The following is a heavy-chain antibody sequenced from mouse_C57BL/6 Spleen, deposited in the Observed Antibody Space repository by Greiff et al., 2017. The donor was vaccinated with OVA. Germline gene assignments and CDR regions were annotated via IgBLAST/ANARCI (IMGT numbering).Heavy chain of an antibody. J-gene: IGHJ1*03. Sequence: EVQLVESGGGLVKPGGSLKLSCAASGFTFSDYGMHWVRQAPEKGLEWVAYISSGSSTIYYADTVKGRFTISRDNAKNTLFLQMTSLRSEDTAMYYCATDYDGYFDVWGTGTTVTVSS. V-gene: IGHV5-17*01. D-gene: IGHD2-4*01. CDR3: ATDYDGYFDV. CDR2: ISSGSSTI. CDR1: GFTFSDYG.